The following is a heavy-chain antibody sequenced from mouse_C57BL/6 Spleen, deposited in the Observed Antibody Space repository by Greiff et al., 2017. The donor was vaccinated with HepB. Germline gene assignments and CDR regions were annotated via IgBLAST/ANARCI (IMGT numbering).Heavy chain of an antibody. CDR1: GFNIKDDY. D-gene: IGHD1-1*01. Sequence: EVQLQQSGAELVRPGASVKLSCTASGFNIKDDYMHWVKQRPEQGLEWIGWIDPENGDTEYASKFQGKATITADTSSNTAYLQLSSLTSEDTAVYYCTTYRGSYFDYWGQGTTLTVSS. CDR2: IDPENGDT. V-gene: IGHV14-4*01. J-gene: IGHJ2*01. CDR3: TTYRGSYFDY.